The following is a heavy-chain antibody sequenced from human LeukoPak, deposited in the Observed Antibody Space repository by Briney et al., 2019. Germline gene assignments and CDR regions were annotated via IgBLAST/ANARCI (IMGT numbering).Heavy chain of an antibody. J-gene: IGHJ4*02. D-gene: IGHD3-3*01. CDR2: INPNSGGT. CDR1: GYTFTGYY. CDR3: ARGSKPITIFGVVIRSNFDY. Sequence: GASVKVSCKASGYTFTGYYMHWVRQAPGQGLEWMGWINPNSGGTNYARKFQGRVTMTRNTSISTAYMELSSLRSEDTAVYYCARGSKPITIFGVVIRSNFDYWGQGTLVTVSS. V-gene: IGHV1-2*02.